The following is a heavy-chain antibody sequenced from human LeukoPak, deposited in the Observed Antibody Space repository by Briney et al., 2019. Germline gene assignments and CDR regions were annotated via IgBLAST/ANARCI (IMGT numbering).Heavy chain of an antibody. CDR3: ARDIGAFDY. D-gene: IGHD2-15*01. V-gene: IGHV3-48*02. CDR2: ISSGSSTI. Sequence: GGSLRLSYAASGFTFSSYNMNWVRQAPGKGLEWLSYISSGSSTISYADSVKGRFTVSRDNAKNSLYLQMKSLRDEDTAVYYCARDIGAFDYWGQGTLVTVSS. J-gene: IGHJ4*02. CDR1: GFTFSSYN.